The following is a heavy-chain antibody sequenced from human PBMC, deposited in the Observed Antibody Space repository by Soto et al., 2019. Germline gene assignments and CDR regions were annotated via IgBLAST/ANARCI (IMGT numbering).Heavy chain of an antibody. D-gene: IGHD4-17*01. CDR1: GGSFSGYY. CDR2: INHSGST. J-gene: IGHJ4*02. V-gene: IGHV4-34*01. CDR3: ARGGYGDYLDD. Sequence: PSETLSLTCAVYGGSFSGYYWSWIRQPPGKGLEWIGEINHSGSTNYNPSLKSRVTISVDTSKNQFSLKLSSVTAADTAVYYCARGGYGDYLDDWGQGTLVTVSS.